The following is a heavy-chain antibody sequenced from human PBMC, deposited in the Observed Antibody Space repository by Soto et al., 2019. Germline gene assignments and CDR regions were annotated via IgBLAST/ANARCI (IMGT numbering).Heavy chain of an antibody. Sequence: PGGSLRLSCAASGFTFSSYAMHWVRQAPGKGLEWVAVISYDGSNKYYADSVKGRFTISRDNSKNTLYLQMKSLRAEDTAVYYCTPMTKVTALMNWFDPWGEGTMVTV. J-gene: IGHJ5*02. V-gene: IGHV3-30-3*01. CDR3: TPMTKVTALMNWFDP. CDR2: ISYDGSNK. D-gene: IGHD4-4*01. CDR1: GFTFSSYA.